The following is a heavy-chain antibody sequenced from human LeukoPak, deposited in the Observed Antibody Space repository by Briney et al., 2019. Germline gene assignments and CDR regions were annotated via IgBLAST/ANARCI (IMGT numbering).Heavy chain of an antibody. J-gene: IGHJ5*02. CDR3: ARDADRGYHYHDYFGP. Sequence: ASEKVSCKASGYTFTDYFMHWVRQAPGQGLEWMGWIDPNSGGTKYAQNFQGRVTLTSDTSISTAYMELTRLTSDDMAVYYCARDADRGYHYHDYFGPWGQGTLVTVSS. CDR2: IDPNSGGT. V-gene: IGHV1-2*02. D-gene: IGHD4-11*01. CDR1: GYTFTDYF.